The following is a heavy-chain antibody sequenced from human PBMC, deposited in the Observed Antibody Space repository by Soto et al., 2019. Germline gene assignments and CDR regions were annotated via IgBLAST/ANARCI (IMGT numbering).Heavy chain of an antibody. D-gene: IGHD3-22*01. CDR3: ARDHLAYYYDSSGYYSY. V-gene: IGHV1-18*01. J-gene: IGHJ4*02. CDR2: ISDYNGNT. CDR1: GYTFTSYG. Sequence: ASVKVSCKASGYTFTSYGISWVRQAPGQGLEWMGWISDYNGNTNYAQKLQGRATMTTDTSTSTAYMELRSLRPDDTAVYYCARDHLAYYYDSSGYYSYWGRG.